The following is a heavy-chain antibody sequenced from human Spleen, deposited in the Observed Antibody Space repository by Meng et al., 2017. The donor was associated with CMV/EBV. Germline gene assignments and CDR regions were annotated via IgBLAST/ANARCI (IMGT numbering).Heavy chain of an antibody. CDR3: GKIDY. CDR2: ISYDGTHK. J-gene: IGHJ4*02. CDR1: GFTFSSYG. V-gene: IGHV3-30-3*02. Sequence: GESLKISCAASGFTFSSYGMHWVRQAPGKGLEWVAVISYDGTHKYYADSVKGRFTISRDDSKNTMYLQMNRLRPEDTAVYYCGKIDYWGQGTLVTVSS.